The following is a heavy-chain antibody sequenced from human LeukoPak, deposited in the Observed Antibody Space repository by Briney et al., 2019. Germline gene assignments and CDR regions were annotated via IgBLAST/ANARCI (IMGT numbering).Heavy chain of an antibody. CDR2: IYYSGST. CDR1: GGSISSSSYY. Sequence: SETLSLTCTVSGGSISSSSYYWGWIRQPPGKGLEWIGSIYYSGSTYYNPSLKSRVTISVDTSKNQFSLKLSSVTAADTAVYYCARDGCGADCFHTYFDCWGQGTLVTVSS. CDR3: ARDGCGADCFHTYFDC. J-gene: IGHJ4*02. D-gene: IGHD2-21*01. V-gene: IGHV4-39*07.